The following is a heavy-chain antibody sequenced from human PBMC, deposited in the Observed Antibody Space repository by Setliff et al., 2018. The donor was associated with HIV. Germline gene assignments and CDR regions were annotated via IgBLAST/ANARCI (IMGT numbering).Heavy chain of an antibody. J-gene: IGHJ4*02. Sequence: PSETLSLTCTVSGDSISRGPYYWSWIRQAPGKGLEWLGYVHSSGSTNYNPSLKSRITISIDTSKSQFSLKLTSVAAADTAVYYCARDSGGYNYGFAVGSFDYWGQGALVTVSS. V-gene: IGHV4-61*01. CDR2: VHSSGST. D-gene: IGHD5-18*01. CDR1: GDSISRGPYY. CDR3: ARDSGGYNYGFAVGSFDY.